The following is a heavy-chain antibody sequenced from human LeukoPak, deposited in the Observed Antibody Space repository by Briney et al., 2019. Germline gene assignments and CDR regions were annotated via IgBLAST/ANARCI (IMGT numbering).Heavy chain of an antibody. CDR2: INPNSGGT. V-gene: IGHV1-2*02. Sequence: ASVKVSCKASGYTFTGYYMHWVRQAPGQGLEWMGWINPNSGGTNYAQKFQGRVTMTRDTSISTAYMELSRLRSDDTAVYYCARELAARRGYYYYYYYMDVWGKGTTVTVSS. D-gene: IGHD6-6*01. J-gene: IGHJ6*03. CDR1: GYTFTGYY. CDR3: ARELAARRGYYYYYYYMDV.